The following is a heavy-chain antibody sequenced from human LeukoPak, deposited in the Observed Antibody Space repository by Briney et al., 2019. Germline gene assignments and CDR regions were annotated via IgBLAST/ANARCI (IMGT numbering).Heavy chain of an antibody. CDR3: ARVLRKEGDFDY. V-gene: IGHV1-2*02. CDR1: GYTFTGYY. CDR2: INPNSGGT. J-gene: IGHJ4*02. D-gene: IGHD3-16*01. Sequence: ASVKVSCKASGYTFTGYYMHWVRQAPGQGLEWMGWINPNSGGTNYALKFQGRVTMTRDTSISTAYMELSRLRSDDTAVYYCARVLRKEGDFDYWGQGTLVTVSS.